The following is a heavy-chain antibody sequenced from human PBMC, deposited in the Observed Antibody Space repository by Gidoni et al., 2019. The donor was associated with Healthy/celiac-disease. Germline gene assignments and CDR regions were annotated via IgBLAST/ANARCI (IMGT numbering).Heavy chain of an antibody. CDR3: ARAARSGSGWRPPAWYFDL. J-gene: IGHJ2*01. V-gene: IGHV1-69*01. CDR1: GGTFSSYA. CDR2: IIPIFGTA. D-gene: IGHD6-19*01. Sequence: QVQLVQSGAEVKKPGSSVKVSCKASGGTFSSYAISWVRQAPGQGLEWMGGIIPIFGTANYAQKFQGRVTITAYESTSTAYMELGSLRSEDTAVYYCARAARSGSGWRPPAWYFDLWGRGTLVTVSS.